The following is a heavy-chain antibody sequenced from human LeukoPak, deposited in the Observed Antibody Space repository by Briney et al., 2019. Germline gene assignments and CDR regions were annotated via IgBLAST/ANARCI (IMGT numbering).Heavy chain of an antibody. CDR2: FSGSSGST. CDR3: EKLGIQDY. D-gene: IGHD7-27*01. Sequence: PGGSLRLSCAASGFTFSSYAMSWVRQAPGKGLEWVSHFSGSSGSTSYADSVKGRFTISGDNSKNTLYLQMNSLRAEDTAVYYCEKLGIQDYWGQGTLVTVSS. V-gene: IGHV3-23*01. CDR1: GFTFSSYA. J-gene: IGHJ4*02.